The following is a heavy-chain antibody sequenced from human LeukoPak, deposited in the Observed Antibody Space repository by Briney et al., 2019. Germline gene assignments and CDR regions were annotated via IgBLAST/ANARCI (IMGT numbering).Heavy chain of an antibody. V-gene: IGHV3-48*03. J-gene: IGHJ6*02. CDR2: ISGSGGST. CDR1: GFTFSSNA. CDR3: ARLRSFGYYYNGMDV. D-gene: IGHD3-3*01. Sequence: GGSLRLSCAASGFTFSSNAMSWVRQAPGKGLEWVSYISGSGGSTYYADSVKGRFTVSRDNAKNSLYLQMNSLRADDTAMYYCARLRSFGYYYNGMDVWGQGTTVTVSS.